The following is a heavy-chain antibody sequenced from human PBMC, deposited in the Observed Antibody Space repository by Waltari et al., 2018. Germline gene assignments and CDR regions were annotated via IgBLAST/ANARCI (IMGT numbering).Heavy chain of an antibody. CDR1: GYTFTSYY. CDR2: INPSGGST. V-gene: IGHV1-46*01. CDR3: ARDLAGYSSGWYLDY. D-gene: IGHD6-19*01. Sequence: QVQLVQSGAEVKKPGASVKVSCKASGYTFTSYYMHWVRQAPGQGLEWMGIINPSGGSTSYAQKFQGRVTMTRDTSTSTVYMELSSLRSEDTAVYYCARDLAGYSSGWYLDYWGQGTLVTVSS. J-gene: IGHJ4*02.